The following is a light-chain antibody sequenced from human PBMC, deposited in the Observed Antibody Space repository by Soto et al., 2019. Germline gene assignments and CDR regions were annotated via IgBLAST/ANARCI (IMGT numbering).Light chain of an antibody. CDR2: DTS. Sequence: EIVLTQSPGTLSFSPGERATLSWRASQTLSNSFIAWYQQKPGQAPRLLIYDTSSRATGVPDRYSASGSGTDFTLTISRLEPEDFAVFFCQQYGTSEIIFGQGTRLEIK. CDR3: QQYGTSEII. J-gene: IGKJ5*01. CDR1: QTLSNSF. V-gene: IGKV3-20*01.